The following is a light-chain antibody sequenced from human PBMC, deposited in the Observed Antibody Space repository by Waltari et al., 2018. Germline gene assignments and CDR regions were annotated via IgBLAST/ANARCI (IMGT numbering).Light chain of an antibody. J-gene: IGKJ2*01. V-gene: IGKV3-20*01. CDR3: QQYGGSPLYT. CDR1: QSVSSDQ. Sequence: ENVLTQSPGPLSLSPGERATLSCRASQSVSSDQLAWYQQKPGQAPRLLIYAASSRAIGIPDRFSGGGCGTDFTLTISRLEPEDFAVYYCQQYGGSPLYTFGQGTKLEIK. CDR2: AAS.